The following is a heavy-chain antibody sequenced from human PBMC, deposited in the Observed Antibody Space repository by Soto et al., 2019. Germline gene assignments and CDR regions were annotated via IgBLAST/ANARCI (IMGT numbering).Heavy chain of an antibody. CDR1: GFTFSSYS. V-gene: IGHV3-23*03. J-gene: IGHJ4*02. CDR2: IYSGGST. CDR3: EKAISGYYAPSDY. D-gene: IGHD3-22*01. Sequence: GGSLRLSCAASGFTFSSYSMSWVRQAPGKGLEWVSVIYSGGSTYYADSVKGRFTTSRDNSKSMLYLQMNSLRGDDTAIYYCEKAISGYYAPSDYWGQGTQVTVSS.